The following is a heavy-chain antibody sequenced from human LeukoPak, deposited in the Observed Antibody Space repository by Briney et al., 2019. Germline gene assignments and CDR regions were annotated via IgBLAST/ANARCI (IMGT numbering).Heavy chain of an antibody. D-gene: IGHD1-26*01. V-gene: IGHV4-39*02. Sequence: PSETLSLTCTLSGGSINTNDYYWGWIRQPPGKGLEWIGSFGHGRNAFYNPSPQSRVTISVDASTNQFSLRLTSVTAADTAMYYCSRESGAFCPFGYWGQGTLVIVPP. J-gene: IGHJ4*02. CDR1: GGSINTNDYY. CDR3: SRESGAFCPFGY. CDR2: FGHGRNA.